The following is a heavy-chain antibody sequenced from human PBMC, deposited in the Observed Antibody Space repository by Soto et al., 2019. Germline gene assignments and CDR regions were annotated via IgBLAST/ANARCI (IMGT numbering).Heavy chain of an antibody. D-gene: IGHD4-17*01. V-gene: IGHV2-5*02. Sequence: QITLKESGPTLVKPTQTLTLTCTFSGFSLSTSGVGVGWIRQPPGKALEWLALLYWDGDQRYSPSLTSRLTITKDTTKNQVVLTMTNVAPVDTATYYCVHTYAEMTTDFWGQGTLVTVSS. CDR3: VHTYAEMTTDF. CDR2: LYWDGDQ. CDR1: GFSLSTSGVG. J-gene: IGHJ4*02.